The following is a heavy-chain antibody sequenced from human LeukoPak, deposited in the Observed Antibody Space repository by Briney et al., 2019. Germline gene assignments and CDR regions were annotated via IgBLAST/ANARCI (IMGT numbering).Heavy chain of an antibody. D-gene: IGHD2-15*01. J-gene: IGHJ3*01. V-gene: IGHV4-59*08. CDR1: GGSINNYY. CDR3: ARRRQVSFYSPYAFDL. Sequence: PSETLSLTCTVSGGSINNYYWSWVRQPPGAGLEWLAYIYYTGSTNYNPSLKTRLTISVDTSKNQLSLRLTSVTAADTAVYYCARRRQVSFYSPYAFDLWGQGTMVTVSS. CDR2: IYYTGST.